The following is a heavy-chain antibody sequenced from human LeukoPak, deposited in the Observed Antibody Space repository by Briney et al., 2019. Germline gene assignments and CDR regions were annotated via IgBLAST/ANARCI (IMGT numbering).Heavy chain of an antibody. CDR1: GFSFSSYG. CDR3: VTDVAGVGYGELDY. Sequence: GGSLRLSCAGSGFSFSSYGMHWVRQAPGKGLEWMAFIRSDGSNKYYADSVKGRFTISRDNAKNSLYLQMNSLRAEDTAVYYCVTDVAGVGYGELDYWGQGTLVTVSS. D-gene: IGHD4-17*01. CDR2: IRSDGSNK. V-gene: IGHV3-30*02. J-gene: IGHJ4*02.